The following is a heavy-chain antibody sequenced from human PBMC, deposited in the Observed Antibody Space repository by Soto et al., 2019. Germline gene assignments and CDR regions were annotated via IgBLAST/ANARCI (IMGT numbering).Heavy chain of an antibody. V-gene: IGHV1-69*08. Sequence: VQLVQSGAEVKKPGSSVKVSCKASGGNFNSHNINWVRQAPGQGLEWMGRIIPTLGKPNYAQKFQGRVTISADTSTSTAYMELSSLNSDDTAVYYCGRDTTTFTYYYGMDVWGQGTTVTVSS. CDR2: IIPTLGKP. D-gene: IGHD5-12*01. CDR3: GRDTTTFTYYYGMDV. J-gene: IGHJ6*02. CDR1: GGNFNSHN.